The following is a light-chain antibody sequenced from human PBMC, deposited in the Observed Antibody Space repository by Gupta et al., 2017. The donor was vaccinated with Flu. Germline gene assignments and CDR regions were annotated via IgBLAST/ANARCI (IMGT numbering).Light chain of an antibody. CDR2: EVN. Sequence: SIPLSCTGTSSDVGSYNLVSWYQQHPGKAPKLMIYEVNKRPSGVSNRFSGSKSGNTASLTISGLQAEDEADYYCCSYAGSSTVVFGGGTKLTVL. V-gene: IGLV2-23*02. CDR3: CSYAGSSTVV. CDR1: SSDVGSYNL. J-gene: IGLJ2*01.